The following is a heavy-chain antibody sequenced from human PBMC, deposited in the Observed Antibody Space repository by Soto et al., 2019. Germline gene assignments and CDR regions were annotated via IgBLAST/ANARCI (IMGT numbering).Heavy chain of an antibody. Sequence: SLTCSVSGGSISSGYYYWSWIRQPPGKGLEWIGNIYYSGNTYYNPSLKSRLIISIDTSKNQCYLKVGSVTAAETAVYYCASSSIYGMDVWGQGTTVTVS. V-gene: IGHV4-30-4*01. CDR2: IYYSGNT. CDR1: GGSISSGYYY. J-gene: IGHJ6*02. CDR3: ASSSIYGMDV. D-gene: IGHD3-9*01.